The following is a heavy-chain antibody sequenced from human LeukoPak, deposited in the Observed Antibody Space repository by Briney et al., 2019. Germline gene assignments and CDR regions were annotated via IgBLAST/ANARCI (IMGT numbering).Heavy chain of an antibody. Sequence: GGSLRLSCAASGFTFSSYAMSWVRQAPGKGLEWVSAISGSGGSTYYADSVKGRFTISRDNSKNTLYLQMNSLRAEDTAVYYCAKARYYGSSGLGQHWGQGTLVTVSS. CDR3: AKARYYGSSGLGQH. CDR1: GFTFSSYA. CDR2: ISGSGGST. J-gene: IGHJ1*01. D-gene: IGHD3-22*01. V-gene: IGHV3-23*01.